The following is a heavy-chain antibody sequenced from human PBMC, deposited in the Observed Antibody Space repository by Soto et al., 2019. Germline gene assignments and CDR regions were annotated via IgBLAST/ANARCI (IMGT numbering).Heavy chain of an antibody. CDR1: GFTFDDYA. V-gene: IGHV3-9*01. CDR2: ISWNSGTI. J-gene: IGHJ4*02. D-gene: IGHD3-10*01. CDR3: IKDAPNGSIDY. Sequence: PGGSLGLSCAASGFTFDDYAMHWVRHAPGKGLEWVSGISWNSGTIVYADSVKGRFTISRDNARNSLYLQMNGLRPDDTALYYCIKDAPNGSIDYWGQGTLVTVSS.